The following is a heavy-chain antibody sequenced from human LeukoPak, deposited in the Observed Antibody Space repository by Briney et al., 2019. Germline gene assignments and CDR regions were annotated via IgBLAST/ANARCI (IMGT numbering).Heavy chain of an antibody. CDR3: ARGRYYYGSGSYYIEGY. V-gene: IGHV1-8*01. Sequence: ASVKVSCKASGYTFTSYDIHWVRQATGQGLEWMGWMNPNSGSTGYAQKFQGRVTMTRNTSISTAYMELSSLRSEDTAVYYCARGRYYYGSGSYYIEGYWGQGTLVTVSS. J-gene: IGHJ4*02. CDR2: MNPNSGST. D-gene: IGHD3-10*01. CDR1: GYTFTSYD.